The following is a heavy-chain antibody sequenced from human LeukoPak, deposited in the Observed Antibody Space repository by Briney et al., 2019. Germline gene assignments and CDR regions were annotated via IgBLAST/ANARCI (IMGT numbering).Heavy chain of an antibody. D-gene: IGHD3-10*01. V-gene: IGHV4-39*01. CDR2: IYSWGSP. CDR3: ARLRYGSGSYYSVPYYFDY. J-gene: IGHJ4*02. CDR1: GGSITSSSSY. Sequence: SETLSLTCTVSGGSITSSSSYWGWIRRTPGKGLEWLGRIYSWGSPYYIPSLKSRVTISIDTSKNQFSLKLSSVTAADTAVYYCARLRYGSGSYYSVPYYFDYWGQGTLVTVSS.